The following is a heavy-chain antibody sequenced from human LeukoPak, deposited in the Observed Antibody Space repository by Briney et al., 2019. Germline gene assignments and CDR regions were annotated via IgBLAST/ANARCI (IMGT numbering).Heavy chain of an antibody. J-gene: IGHJ4*02. Sequence: GGSLRLSCAASGFTVSSNYMSWVRQAPGKGLEWVSGIYSGGSTYYAHSVKGRFTISRDNSKNTLYLQMNSLRAEDTAVYYCARDLTGSGSYEVYWGQGTLGTVSS. D-gene: IGHD1-26*01. CDR2: IYSGGST. V-gene: IGHV3-66*01. CDR1: GFTVSSNY. CDR3: ARDLTGSGSYEVY.